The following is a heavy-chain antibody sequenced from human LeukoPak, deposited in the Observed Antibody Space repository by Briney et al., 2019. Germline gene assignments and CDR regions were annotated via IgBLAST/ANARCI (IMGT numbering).Heavy chain of an antibody. D-gene: IGHD3-10*01. CDR1: GFTFSDFW. J-gene: IGHJ4*02. V-gene: IGHV3-74*01. Sequence: PGGSLRLSCAASGFTFSDFWMHWVRQAPGKGLVWVSRINTDGSTTGYADSVRGRFTISRDNAKNTLYLQMNSLRADDTSVYYCARDSGSGSYSGYWGQGTLVTVSS. CDR3: ARDSGSGSYSGY. CDR2: INTDGSTT.